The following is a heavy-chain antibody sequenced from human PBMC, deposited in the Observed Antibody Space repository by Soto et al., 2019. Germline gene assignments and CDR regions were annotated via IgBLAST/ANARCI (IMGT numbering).Heavy chain of an antibody. D-gene: IGHD3-16*02. V-gene: IGHV4-39*01. CDR2: IYYSGST. CDR1: GGSISVSIYY. J-gene: IGHJ4*02. CDR3: ARRVDDYVWGSYRYEGPFDY. Sequence: SATRSRTCNVSGGSISVSIYYWVGVRQPPGKVLDWIGSIYYSGSTYYNPSLKSRVTISVDTSKNQFSLKLSSVTAADTAVYYCARRVDDYVWGSYRYEGPFDYWGQGTLVTVSS.